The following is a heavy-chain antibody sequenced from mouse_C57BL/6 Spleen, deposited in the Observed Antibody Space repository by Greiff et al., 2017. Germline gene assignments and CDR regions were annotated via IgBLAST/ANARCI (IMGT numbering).Heavy chain of an antibody. CDR2: IDPNSGGT. Sequence: VQLQQPGAELVKPGASVKLSCKASGYTFTSYWMHWVKQRPGRGLEWIGSIDPNSGGTKYNEKFKSKATLTVDKPSSTAYMQLSSLTSEDSAVYYCTRSGDYDLYAMDYWGQGTSVTVSS. D-gene: IGHD2-4*01. J-gene: IGHJ4*01. CDR3: TRSGDYDLYAMDY. CDR1: GYTFTSYW. V-gene: IGHV1-72*01.